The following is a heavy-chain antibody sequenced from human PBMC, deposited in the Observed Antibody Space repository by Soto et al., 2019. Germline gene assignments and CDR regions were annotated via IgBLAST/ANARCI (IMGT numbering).Heavy chain of an antibody. Sequence: SVKVSCKASGGTFSSYAISWVRQAPGQGLEWMGGIIPIFGTANYAQKFQGRVTITADESTSTAYMELSSLRSEDTAVYYCARDPGGVTSPGTLGMDVWGQGTTVTVSS. J-gene: IGHJ6*02. V-gene: IGHV1-69*13. CDR1: GGTFSSYA. CDR3: ARDPGGVTSPGTLGMDV. CDR2: IIPIFGTA. D-gene: IGHD3-10*01.